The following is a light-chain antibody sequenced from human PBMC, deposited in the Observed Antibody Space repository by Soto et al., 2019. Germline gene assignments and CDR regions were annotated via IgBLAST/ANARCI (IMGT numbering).Light chain of an antibody. CDR1: SSDVGDYNL. V-gene: IGLV2-23*02. J-gene: IGLJ2*01. Sequence: QPASVSGSPGQSITISCTGTSSDVGDYNLVSWYQHHPGKAPKLLIHDVNERPSGVSNRFSGSKSGNTASLTISGLQAEDEAEYFCCSDASPVVFGGGTKLTVL. CDR2: DVN. CDR3: CSDASPVV.